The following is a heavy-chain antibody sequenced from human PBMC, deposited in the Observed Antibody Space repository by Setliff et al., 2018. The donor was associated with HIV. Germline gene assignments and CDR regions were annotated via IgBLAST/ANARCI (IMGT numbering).Heavy chain of an antibody. CDR2: IIPIFGTA. V-gene: IGHV1-69*13. D-gene: IGHD1-26*01. CDR3: ASGSHGEGATDY. J-gene: IGHJ4*02. CDR1: GGIFSSYA. Sequence: SVKVSCKASGGIFSSYALSWVRQAPGQGLEWMGGIIPIFGTANYAQKFQGRVTITADASTNTAYMELSSLRSEDTAVYYCASGSHGEGATDYWGLGTQVTVSS.